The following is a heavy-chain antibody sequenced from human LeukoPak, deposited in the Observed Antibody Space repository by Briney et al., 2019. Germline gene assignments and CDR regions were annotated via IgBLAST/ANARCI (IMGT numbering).Heavy chain of an antibody. D-gene: IGHD1-14*01. V-gene: IGHV3-23*01. CDR3: AKWSEIPNPRAGALEPPEYFQH. Sequence: GGSLRLSCAASGFTFSSYAMSWVRQAPGKGLEWVSAISGSGGSTYYADSVKGRFTISRDNSKNTLYLQMNSLRAEDTAVYYCAKWSEIPNPRAGALEPPEYFQHWGQGTLVTVSS. CDR1: GFTFSSYA. J-gene: IGHJ1*01. CDR2: ISGSGGST.